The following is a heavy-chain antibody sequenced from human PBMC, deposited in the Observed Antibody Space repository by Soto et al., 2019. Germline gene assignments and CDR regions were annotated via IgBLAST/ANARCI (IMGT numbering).Heavy chain of an antibody. V-gene: IGHV3-30*18. CDR3: AKNFGGWYKWPWPYYYYCYGMDV. Sequence: SLRLSCAASGFTFSSYGMHWVRQAPGKGLEWVAVISYDGSNKYYADSVKGRFTISRDNSKNTLYLQMNSLRAEDTAVYYCAKNFGGWYKWPWPYYYYCYGMDVWGQGTTVTVSS. J-gene: IGHJ6*02. CDR2: ISYDGSNK. CDR1: GFTFSSYG. D-gene: IGHD6-19*01.